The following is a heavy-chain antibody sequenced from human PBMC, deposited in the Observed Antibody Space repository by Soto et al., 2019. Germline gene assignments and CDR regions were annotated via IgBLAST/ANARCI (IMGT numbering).Heavy chain of an antibody. D-gene: IGHD2-15*01. Sequence: SVKGSCKASGGPFSSYAISWVRQAPGQGLEWMGGIIPIFGTANYAQKFQGRVTITADESTSTAYMELSSLRSEDTAVYYCARDPSNYGGTPDYWGQGTLVTVSS. CDR2: IIPIFGTA. CDR1: GGPFSSYA. J-gene: IGHJ4*02. V-gene: IGHV1-69*13. CDR3: ARDPSNYGGTPDY.